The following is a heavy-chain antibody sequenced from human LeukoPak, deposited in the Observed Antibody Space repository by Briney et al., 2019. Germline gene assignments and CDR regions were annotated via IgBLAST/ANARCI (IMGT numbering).Heavy chain of an antibody. CDR2: IYYSGST. D-gene: IGHD3-10*01. Sequence: SETLSLTCTVSGGSISTTYYWGWIRQPPGTGLEWIGSIYYSGSTYYNPSLKSRVTISVDTSKNQFSLRLTSVTAADTAVYYCARLLWFGDGYYFDYWGQGTLVTVSS. V-gene: IGHV4-39*01. CDR3: ARLLWFGDGYYFDY. CDR1: GGSISTTYY. J-gene: IGHJ4*02.